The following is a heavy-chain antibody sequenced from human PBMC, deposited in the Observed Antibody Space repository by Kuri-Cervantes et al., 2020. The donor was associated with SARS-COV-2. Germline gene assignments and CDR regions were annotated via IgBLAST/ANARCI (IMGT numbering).Heavy chain of an antibody. V-gene: IGHV3-48*02. D-gene: IGHD3-9*01. Sequence: GESLKISCAASGFTFSSYSMNWGRQAPGKGLEWVSYISSSSTIYYADSVKGRFTISRDNAKNSLYLQMNSLRDEDTAVYYCSRTYYDILTGYCPFDYWGQGTLVTVSS. CDR3: SRTYYDILTGYCPFDY. CDR1: GFTFSSYS. CDR2: ISSSSTI. J-gene: IGHJ4*02.